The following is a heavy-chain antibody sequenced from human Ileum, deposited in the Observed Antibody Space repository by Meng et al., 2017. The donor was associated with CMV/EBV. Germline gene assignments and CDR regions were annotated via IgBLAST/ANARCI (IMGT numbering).Heavy chain of an antibody. CDR1: GFYFRAFA. V-gene: IGHV3-30*04. CDR3: ARDQGVGARVGVAYD. CDR2: ISTDGSRK. Sequence: SGFYFRAFAMHWVRRAPGKGLEWVAVISTDGSRKYYGDSVQGRFTISRDNSEDTLYLQVNSLRAEDTAVYYCARDQGVGARVGVAYDWGQGTLVTVSS. D-gene: IGHD1-26*01. J-gene: IGHJ4*02.